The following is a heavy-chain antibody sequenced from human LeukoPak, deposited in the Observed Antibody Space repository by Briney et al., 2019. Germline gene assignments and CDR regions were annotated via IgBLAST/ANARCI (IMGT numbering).Heavy chain of an antibody. CDR3: AKAVIEFYYGSGDAFDI. Sequence: ASVKVSCKASGYTFTGYYMHWVRQAPGQGLGWMGWINPDRGDTNYAQKFQGRVTMTRDTSIATAYMEPSRLRSDDTAVYFCAKAVIEFYYGSGDAFDIWGQGTMVTVSS. D-gene: IGHD3-10*01. CDR2: INPDRGDT. J-gene: IGHJ3*02. V-gene: IGHV1-2*02. CDR1: GYTFTGYY.